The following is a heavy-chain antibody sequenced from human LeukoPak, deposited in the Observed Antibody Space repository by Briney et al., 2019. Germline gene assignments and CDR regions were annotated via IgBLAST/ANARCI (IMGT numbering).Heavy chain of an antibody. J-gene: IGHJ4*02. Sequence: GGSLRLSCAASGFTFSSYEMNWVRQAPGKGLEWVSYISSSGSTIYYADSVKGRFTISRDNAKNSLYLQMSSLRAEDTAIYYCARKISGNGYECSDYWGQGTLVTVS. D-gene: IGHD5-12*01. CDR1: GFTFSSYE. CDR2: ISSSGSTI. CDR3: ARKISGNGYECSDY. V-gene: IGHV3-48*03.